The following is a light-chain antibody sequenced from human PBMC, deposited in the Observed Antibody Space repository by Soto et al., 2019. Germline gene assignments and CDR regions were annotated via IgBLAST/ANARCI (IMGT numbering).Light chain of an antibody. CDR1: QSVSSSY. CDR3: QQYNNWPLT. V-gene: IGKV3-20*01. Sequence: EIVLTQSPGTLSLSPGERASLSCRASQSVSSSYLAWYQQKPGQAPRLLIYGASSRATGIPDRFSGSGSGTEFTLTISSLQSEDLAVYYCQQYNNWPLTFGQGTKVDI. J-gene: IGKJ1*01. CDR2: GAS.